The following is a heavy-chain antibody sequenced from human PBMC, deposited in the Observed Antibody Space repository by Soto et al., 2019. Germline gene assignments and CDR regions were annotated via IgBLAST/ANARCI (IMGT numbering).Heavy chain of an antibody. J-gene: IGHJ4*02. CDR1: GFTFSTHW. CDR2: IKEDGSEK. V-gene: IGHV3-7*01. CDR3: ASGYKWNFLFDC. Sequence: EVQLVESGGGLVHPGGSLRLSCGASGFTFSTHWMHWVRQAPGKGLEWVANIKEDGSEKYYVDSVKGRFTISRDNAKNSLHLEMNSLRAEDTAVYYCASGYKWNFLFDCWGQGTLVTVSS. D-gene: IGHD1-7*01.